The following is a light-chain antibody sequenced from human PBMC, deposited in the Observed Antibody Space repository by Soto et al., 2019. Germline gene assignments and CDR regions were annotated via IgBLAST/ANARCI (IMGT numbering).Light chain of an antibody. CDR1: SSDVGGYNY. CDR3: SSYTSSSTLV. Sequence: QSALTQPASVSGSPGQSITISCTGTSSDVGGYNYVSWYQQHPGKAPKLMIYEVSHRPSGVSNRCSGSKSGNTASLPISGLQAEDEADYYCSSYTSSSTLVFGGGTKRTVL. CDR2: EVS. J-gene: IGLJ3*02. V-gene: IGLV2-14*01.